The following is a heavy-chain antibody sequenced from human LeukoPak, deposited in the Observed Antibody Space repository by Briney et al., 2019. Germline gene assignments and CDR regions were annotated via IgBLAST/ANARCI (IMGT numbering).Heavy chain of an antibody. D-gene: IGHD2-21*02. CDR2: IYYSGST. J-gene: IGHJ4*02. Sequence: PSQTLSLTCTVSSGSISSGAYYWNWIRQHPGKGLEWIGYIYYSGSTYYNPSLKSRVTISVDTSNNQFSLKLSSVTAADTAVYYCARAPIPDYFFDYWGQGTLVTVSS. V-gene: IGHV4-31*03. CDR1: SGSISSGAYY. CDR3: ARAPIPDYFFDY.